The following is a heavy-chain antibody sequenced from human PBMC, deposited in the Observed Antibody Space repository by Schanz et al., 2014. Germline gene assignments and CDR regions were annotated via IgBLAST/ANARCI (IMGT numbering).Heavy chain of an antibody. CDR2: FTH. CDR3: VRELSGATFDY. D-gene: IGHD1-26*01. CDR1: GYSFSAYY. Sequence: QVQLVQSGAELKNPGASVKVSCKASGYSFSAYYIHWMRPAPGQGVEWLGRFTHSSQKFQGRVTMTRDTSSTTAYMELNSPTSDAAAVYYSVRELSGATFDYWGQGALVTVSS. V-gene: IGHV1-2*06. J-gene: IGHJ4*02.